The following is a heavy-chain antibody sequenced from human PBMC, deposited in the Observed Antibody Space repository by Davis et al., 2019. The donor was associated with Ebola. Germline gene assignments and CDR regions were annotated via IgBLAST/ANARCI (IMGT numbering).Heavy chain of an antibody. D-gene: IGHD2-2*01. CDR1: GFTFSDYY. V-gene: IGHV3-11*01. CDR3: AKTGGEGYCSSTSCYPFRYFDY. J-gene: IGHJ4*02. CDR2: ISSSGSTI. Sequence: PGGSLRLSCAASGFTFSDYYMSWIRQAPGKGLEWVSYISSSGSTIYYADSVKGRFTISRHNSKNTLYLQMNSLRAEDTAVYYCAKTGGEGYCSSTSCYPFRYFDYWGQGTLVTVSS.